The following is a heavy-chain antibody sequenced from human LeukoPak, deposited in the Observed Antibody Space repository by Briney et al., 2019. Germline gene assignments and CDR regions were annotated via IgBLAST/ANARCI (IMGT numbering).Heavy chain of an antibody. CDR1: GFSLSTSGVG. V-gene: IGHV2-5*02. CDR2: IYWDEDK. Sequence: SGPTLGNPTPALTLTFNFSGFSLSTSGVGVGWIRQPPVKALEWLALIYWDEDKRYSPSLKSRLTITKDTSKNQVILTMTNMDPVDTATYYCAHRLVAGRTKWYYFDYWGQGTLVTVSS. J-gene: IGHJ4*02. D-gene: IGHD6-19*01. CDR3: AHRLVAGRTKWYYFDY.